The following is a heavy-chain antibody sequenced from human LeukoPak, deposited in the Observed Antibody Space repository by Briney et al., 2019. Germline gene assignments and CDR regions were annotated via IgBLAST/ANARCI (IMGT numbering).Heavy chain of an antibody. CDR2: INPSGGST. CDR1: GYTFTSYY. J-gene: IGHJ5*02. Sequence: GASVTVSCKASGYTFTSYYMHWVRQAPGQGLEWMGIINPSGGSTSYAQKFQGRVTMTRDTSISTAYMELSRLRSDDTAVYYCARGEYYDILTGYPEGYNWFDPWGQGTLVTVSS. D-gene: IGHD3-9*01. CDR3: ARGEYYDILTGYPEGYNWFDP. V-gene: IGHV1-46*01.